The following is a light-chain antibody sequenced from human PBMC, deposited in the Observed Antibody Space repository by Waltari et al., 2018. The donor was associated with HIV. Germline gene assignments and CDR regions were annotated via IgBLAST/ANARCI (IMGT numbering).Light chain of an antibody. V-gene: IGKV4-1*01. CDR3: QQYYSTLRT. CDR1: QSVLYSSNNKNY. Sequence: DIVMTQSPDSLAGSLGERATINCNSSQSVLYSSNNKNYLAWYQQKPGQPPKLLIYWASTRESGVPDRFSGSGSGTDFTLPISSLQAEDVAVYYCQQYYSTLRTFGQGTKVEIK. J-gene: IGKJ1*01. CDR2: WAS.